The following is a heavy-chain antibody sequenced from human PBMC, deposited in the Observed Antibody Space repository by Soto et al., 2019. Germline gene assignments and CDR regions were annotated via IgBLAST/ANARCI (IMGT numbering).Heavy chain of an antibody. CDR2: INPSGGST. Sequence: RASVKVSCKASGYTFTSYYMHWVRQAPGQGPEWMGIINPSGGSTSYAQKLQGRVTMTRDTSTSTVYMELSSLRSEDTAVYYRARDMATYYYDSSGYYPDAFDIWGQGTMVTVSS. CDR1: GYTFTSYY. J-gene: IGHJ3*02. D-gene: IGHD3-22*01. CDR3: ARDMATYYYDSSGYYPDAFDI. V-gene: IGHV1-46*01.